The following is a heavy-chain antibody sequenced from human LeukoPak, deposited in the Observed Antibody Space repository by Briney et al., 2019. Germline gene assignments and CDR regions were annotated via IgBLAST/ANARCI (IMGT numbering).Heavy chain of an antibody. Sequence: GGSLRLSCAASGFTFSSYAMSWVCQAPGKGLEWVSAISGSGGSTYYADSVKGRFTISRDNSKNTLYLQMNSLRAEDTAVYYCAKTTRSTVVTNYFDYWGQGTLVTVSS. V-gene: IGHV3-23*01. CDR3: AKTTRSTVVTNYFDY. D-gene: IGHD4-23*01. J-gene: IGHJ4*02. CDR2: ISGSGGST. CDR1: GFTFSSYA.